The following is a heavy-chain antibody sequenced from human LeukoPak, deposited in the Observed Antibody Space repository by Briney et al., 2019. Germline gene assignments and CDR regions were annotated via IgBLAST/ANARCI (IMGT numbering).Heavy chain of an antibody. CDR1: GFTFSGFW. J-gene: IGHJ3*01. CDR2: INSDGSEG. D-gene: IGHD6-6*01. CDR3: ARSSYSSSSSV. V-gene: IGHV3-7*03. Sequence: GGSLRLSCAVAGFTFSGFWMSWSRQAPGKGLEWVASINSDGSEGYYADVVKGRFTISRDNAKNSLYLQINSLRAEDTAVYYCARSSYSSSSSVWGQGTMVTVSS.